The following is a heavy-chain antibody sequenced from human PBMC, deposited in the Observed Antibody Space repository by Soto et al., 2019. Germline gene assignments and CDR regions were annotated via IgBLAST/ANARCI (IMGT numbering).Heavy chain of an antibody. Sequence: ASVKVSCKASGYTFTSYGISWLRQAPGQGLEWMGWISAYNGNTNYAQKLQGRVTMTTDTSMSTAYMELRSLRSDDTAVYYCARDLNPKQWLGYYFDYWGQGTLVTVSS. D-gene: IGHD6-19*01. CDR1: GYTFTSYG. CDR2: ISAYNGNT. V-gene: IGHV1-18*01. J-gene: IGHJ4*02. CDR3: ARDLNPKQWLGYYFDY.